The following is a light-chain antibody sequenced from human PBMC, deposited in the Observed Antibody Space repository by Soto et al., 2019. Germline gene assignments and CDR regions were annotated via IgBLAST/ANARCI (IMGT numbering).Light chain of an antibody. CDR2: DVS. Sequence: QSALTQPRSVSGSPGQSVTISCTGTRSDIGGYNYVSWYQQHPGKAPKLIIYDVSKRPSGVPDRFSGSKSGNTASLTISGLQAEDEAEYYCCSYAGTYTFYVFGTGTKVTVL. CDR1: RSDIGGYNY. CDR3: CSYAGTYTFYV. V-gene: IGLV2-11*01. J-gene: IGLJ1*01.